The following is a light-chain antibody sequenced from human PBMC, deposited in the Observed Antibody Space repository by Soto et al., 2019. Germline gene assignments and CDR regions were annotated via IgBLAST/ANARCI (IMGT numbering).Light chain of an antibody. J-gene: IGKJ4*01. Sequence: DIQMTQSPSSLSASVGDRVTITCRASHPININLVWFQQKPGKAPKSLIYAATNLQSGVPSRFSGSGGGTDFSLTISSLQSEDVATYYCQHYQRYPSSFGGGTKLEIK. CDR2: AAT. CDR3: QHYQRYPSS. CDR1: HPININ. V-gene: IGKV1-16*01.